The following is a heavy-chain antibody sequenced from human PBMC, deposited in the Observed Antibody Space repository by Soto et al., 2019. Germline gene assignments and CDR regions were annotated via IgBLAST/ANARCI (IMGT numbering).Heavy chain of an antibody. J-gene: IGHJ4*02. CDR1: GFTFSNYW. CDR2: INPDGRTT. V-gene: IGHV3-74*01. Sequence: GGSQRLSSTASGFTFSNYWRHWVRQAPGKGLVWVSRINPDGRTTNYADSVKGRFTISRDNAKNTLYLQMNSLRAEDTAVYFCARVSVGAYYFDYWGQGTLVTVSS. CDR3: ARVSVGAYYFDY. D-gene: IGHD1-26*01.